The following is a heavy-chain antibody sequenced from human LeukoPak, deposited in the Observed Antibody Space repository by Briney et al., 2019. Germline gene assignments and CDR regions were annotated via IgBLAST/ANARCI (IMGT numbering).Heavy chain of an antibody. CDR3: ATERDIVVVSTTIHHYFDY. CDR2: INPNSGGT. D-gene: IGHD2-2*01. V-gene: IGHV1-2*02. Sequence: ASVKVSCKASGYTFTGYYMHWVRQAPGQGLEWMGWINPNSGGTNYAQKFQGRVTMTRDTSISTAYMELSRLASDDTAVYYCATERDIVVVSTTIHHYFDYWGQGTLVTVSS. J-gene: IGHJ4*02. CDR1: GYTFTGYY.